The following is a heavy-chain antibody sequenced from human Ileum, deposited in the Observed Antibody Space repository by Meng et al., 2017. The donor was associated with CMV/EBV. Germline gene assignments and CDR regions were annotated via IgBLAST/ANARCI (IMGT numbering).Heavy chain of an antibody. D-gene: IGHD3-10*01. CDR1: GGSLNSYY. Sequence: QLQLQESGPRLLPPSETLALTCTVTGGSLNSYYWTWIRQPAGKGLGWIGRIHPTGTTDDNPSLKSRVSMSLDKSKNQFSLKLTSVTAADTAVYYCARAAARGVPVDLWGQGTLVTVSS. CDR2: IHPTGTT. CDR3: ARAAARGVPVDL. V-gene: IGHV4-4*07. J-gene: IGHJ5*02.